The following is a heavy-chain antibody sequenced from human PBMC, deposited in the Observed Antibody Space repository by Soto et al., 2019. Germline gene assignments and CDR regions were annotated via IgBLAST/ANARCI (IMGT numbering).Heavy chain of an antibody. CDR1: GFTFSSYG. CDR2: IWYDGSNK. V-gene: IGHV3-33*01. Sequence: QVQLVESGGGVVQPGRSLRLSCAASGFTFSSYGMHWVRQAPGKGLEWVAVIWYDGSNKYYADSVKGRFTISRDNSKNTLYLQMNSLRAEDTAVYYCARDRGVRYYDWRLDYWGQRTLVTVSS. D-gene: IGHD3-9*01. J-gene: IGHJ4*02. CDR3: ARDRGVRYYDWRLDY.